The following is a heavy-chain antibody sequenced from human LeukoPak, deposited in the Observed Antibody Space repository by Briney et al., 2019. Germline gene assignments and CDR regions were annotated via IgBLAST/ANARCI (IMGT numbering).Heavy chain of an antibody. V-gene: IGHV3-74*01. CDR1: GFTFSSYW. J-gene: IGHJ4*02. Sequence: GGSLRLSCAASGFTFSSYWMHWVRQAPGKGLVWVSRINTDGSSTSYADSVKGRFTIPRDNAKNTLYLQMNSLRAEDTAVYYCARDPGTVTIDYWGQGTLVTVSS. CDR2: INTDGSST. D-gene: IGHD4-11*01. CDR3: ARDPGTVTIDY.